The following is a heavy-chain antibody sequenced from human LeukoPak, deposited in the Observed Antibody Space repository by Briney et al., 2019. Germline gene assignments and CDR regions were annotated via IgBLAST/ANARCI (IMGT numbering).Heavy chain of an antibody. CDR3: ARGVVAAAAVFDY. V-gene: IGHV4-30-2*01. CDR2: IYHSGST. Sequence: SETLSLTCTVSGGSISSDGYSWSWIRQPPGKGLEWIGYIYHSGSTYYNPSLKSRVTISVDRSKNQFSLKLSSVTAADTAVYYCARGVVAAAAVFDYWGQGTLVTVSS. D-gene: IGHD2-15*01. J-gene: IGHJ4*02. CDR1: GGSISSDGYS.